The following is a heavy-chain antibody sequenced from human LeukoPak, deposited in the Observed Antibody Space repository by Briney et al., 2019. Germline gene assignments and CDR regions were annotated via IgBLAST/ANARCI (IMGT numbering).Heavy chain of an antibody. D-gene: IGHD3-22*01. CDR1: GGSISSSSYY. CDR2: IYYSGST. V-gene: IGHV4-61*01. CDR3: ARENRYYYDSSGYSVAFDI. Sequence: SETLSLTCTVSGGSISSSSYYWGWIRQPPGKGLEWIGYIYYSGSTNYNPSLKSRVTISVDTSKNQFSLKLSSVTAADTAVYYCARENRYYYDSSGYSVAFDIWGQGTMVTVSS. J-gene: IGHJ3*02.